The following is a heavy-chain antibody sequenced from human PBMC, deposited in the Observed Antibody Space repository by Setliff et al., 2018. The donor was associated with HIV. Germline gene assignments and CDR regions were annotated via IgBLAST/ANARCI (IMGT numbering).Heavy chain of an antibody. D-gene: IGHD6-19*01. CDR2: ITVGDGNT. CDR3: ARDPNQVGTVAGTLDY. Sequence: GASVKVSCKASGYTFTSYAIHWVRQAPGQRLEWMGWITVGDGNTKYSQKFQGRVTITRDISASTTYMELSSLRSEDTAVYYCARDPNQVGTVAGTLDYWGQGTLVTVSS. CDR1: GYTFTSYA. J-gene: IGHJ4*02. V-gene: IGHV1-3*01.